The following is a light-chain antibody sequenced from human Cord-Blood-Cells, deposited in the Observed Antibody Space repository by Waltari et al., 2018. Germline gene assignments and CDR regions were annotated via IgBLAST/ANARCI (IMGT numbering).Light chain of an antibody. V-gene: IGLV2-23*01. CDR1: SSDVGSYNL. CDR2: EGR. J-gene: IGLJ3*02. CDR3: CSYAGSSTWV. Sequence: QSALTQPASVSGSPGPSITLHCPGTSSDVGSYNLVSWYQQHPGKAPKLMIYEGRKRPSGVSNRFSGSKSGNTASLTISGLQAEDEADYYCCSYAGSSTWVFGGGTKLTVL.